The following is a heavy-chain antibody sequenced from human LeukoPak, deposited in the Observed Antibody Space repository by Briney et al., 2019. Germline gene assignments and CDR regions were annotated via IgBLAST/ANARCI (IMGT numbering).Heavy chain of an antibody. V-gene: IGHV1-18*01. CDR3: ARDPGLLWFGESPFDY. D-gene: IGHD3-10*01. J-gene: IGHJ4*02. CDR1: GYTFTSYG. CDR2: ISAYNGNT. Sequence: GASVKVSCKASGYTFTSYGISWVRQAPGQGLEWMGWISAYNGNTNYAQKLQGRVTMTTDTSTSTAYMELRSLRSDDTAVYYCARDPGLLWFGESPFDYWGQGTLVTVSS.